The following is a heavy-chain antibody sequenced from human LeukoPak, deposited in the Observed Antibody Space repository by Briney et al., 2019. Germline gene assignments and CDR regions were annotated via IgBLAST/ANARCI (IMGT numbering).Heavy chain of an antibody. V-gene: IGHV3-23*01. J-gene: IGHJ4*02. CDR3: ATEVVY. CDR1: GFNSSAYV. CDR2: ISGSGRSL. Sequence: GGSLRLSCVASGFNSSAYVMSWFRQAPGKGLEWVSSISGSGRSLYYADSIKGRFNISRDNSKNILYLQMDRLRAEDTAIYYGATEVVYWGQGALVTVSS.